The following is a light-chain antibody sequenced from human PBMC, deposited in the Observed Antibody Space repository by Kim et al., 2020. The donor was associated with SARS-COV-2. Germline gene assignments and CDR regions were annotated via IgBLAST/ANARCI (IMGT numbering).Light chain of an antibody. J-gene: IGLJ2*01. Sequence: PSFSSSPLQKVTISCSGSSSNIGNNYVSWYQQLPGTAPKLLIYDNNKRPSGIPDRFSGSKSGTSATLGITGLQTGDEADYYCGTWDSSLSAGVFGGGTQLTVL. V-gene: IGLV1-51*01. CDR2: DNN. CDR3: GTWDSSLSAGV. CDR1: SSNIGNNY.